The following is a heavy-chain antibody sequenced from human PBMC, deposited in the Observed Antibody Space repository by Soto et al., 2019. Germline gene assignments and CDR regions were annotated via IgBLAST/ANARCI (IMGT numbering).Heavy chain of an antibody. D-gene: IGHD2-8*01. CDR1: GGSISSSNW. CDR3: ARGPNPPDIVLMVYAGAGGFDY. CDR2: IYHSGST. Sequence: KPSGTLSLTCAVSGGSISSSNWGSWVRQPPGKGLEWIGEIYHSGSTNYNPSLKSRVTISVDKSKNQFSLKLSSVTAADTAVYYCARGPNPPDIVLMVYAGAGGFDYWGQGTLVTVSS. V-gene: IGHV4-4*02. J-gene: IGHJ4*02.